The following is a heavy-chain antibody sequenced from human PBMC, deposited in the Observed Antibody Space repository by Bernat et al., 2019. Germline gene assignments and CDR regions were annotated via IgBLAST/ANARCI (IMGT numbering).Heavy chain of an antibody. Sequence: QVQLQESGPGLVKPSQTLSLTCTVSGGSISSGGYYWSWIRQHPGKGLEWIGYIYYSGSTYYNPSLKSRVTISVDTSKNQFSLKLSSVTAADTAVYYCARVGDCSGGGCDEFDYWGQGTLVTVSS. J-gene: IGHJ4*02. CDR1: GGSISSGGYY. D-gene: IGHD2-15*01. CDR3: ARVGDCSGGGCDEFDY. V-gene: IGHV4-31*03. CDR2: IYYSGST.